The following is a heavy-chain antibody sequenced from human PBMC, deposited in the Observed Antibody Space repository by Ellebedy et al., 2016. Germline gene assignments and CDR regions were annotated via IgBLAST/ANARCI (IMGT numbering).Heavy chain of an antibody. J-gene: IGHJ4*02. CDR2: IKQDGSEK. D-gene: IGHD5-12*01. Sequence: GESLKISXAASGFTFSSYWMSWVRQAPGKGLEWVANIKQDGSEKYYVDSVKGRFTISRDNAKNSLYLQMNSLRAEDTAVYYCARDPSSGGYDTEDRLAWGQGTLVTVSS. CDR3: ARDPSSGGYDTEDRLA. V-gene: IGHV3-7*01. CDR1: GFTFSSYW.